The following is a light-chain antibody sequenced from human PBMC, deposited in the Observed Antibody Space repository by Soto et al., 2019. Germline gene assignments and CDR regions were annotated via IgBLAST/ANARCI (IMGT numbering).Light chain of an antibody. J-gene: IGKJ5*01. V-gene: IGKV3-11*01. CDR1: QSVSSN. Sequence: EIVLAQSPGTLSVSPGERATLSCRASQSVSSNLAWYQQKPGQAPRVLIYGAFNRATGIPARFSGSGSGTDITLTISSLEPEDSAIYYCQQRNIWPPVTFGQGTRLEIK. CDR2: GAF. CDR3: QQRNIWPPVT.